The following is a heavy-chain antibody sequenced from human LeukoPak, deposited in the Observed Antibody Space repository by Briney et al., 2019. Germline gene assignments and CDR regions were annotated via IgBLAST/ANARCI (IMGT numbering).Heavy chain of an antibody. CDR2: IYYSGST. Sequence: SETLSLTCTVSGGSISSYYWSWIRQPPGKGLEWIGYIYYSGSTNYNPSLKSRVTISVDTSKNQFSLKLSSVTAADTAVYYCARLGYSCVSAFDIWGQGTMVTVSS. V-gene: IGHV4-59*01. D-gene: IGHD5-18*01. J-gene: IGHJ3*02. CDR3: ARLGYSCVSAFDI. CDR1: GGSISSYY.